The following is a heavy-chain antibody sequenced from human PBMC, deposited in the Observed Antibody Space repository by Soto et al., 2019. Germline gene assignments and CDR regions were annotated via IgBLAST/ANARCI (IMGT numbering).Heavy chain of an antibody. V-gene: IGHV1-18*01. Sequence: ASVKVSCKASGYTFTSYGISWVRQAPGQGLECMGWISAYNGNTNYAQKLQGRVTMTTDTSTSTAYMELRSLRSADTAVYYCARDLMVRSVWYVDLWGRGTLVTVSS. D-gene: IGHD3-10*01. CDR3: ARDLMVRSVWYVDL. J-gene: IGHJ2*01. CDR1: GYTFTSYG. CDR2: ISAYNGNT.